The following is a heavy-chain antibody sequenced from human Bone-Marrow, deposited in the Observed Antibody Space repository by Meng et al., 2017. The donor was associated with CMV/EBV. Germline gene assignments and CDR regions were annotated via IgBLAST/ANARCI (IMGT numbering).Heavy chain of an antibody. Sequence: ETLSLTCTVSGGSISSSSYYWGWIRQPPGKGLEWLGSIYYSGSTYYNPSLKSRVTISVDTSKNQFSLKLSSVTAADTAVYFCARGRFRHTYWGQGTLVTVSS. D-gene: IGHD3-3*01. CDR2: IYYSGST. V-gene: IGHV4-39*01. CDR3: ARGRFRHTY. CDR1: GGSISSSSYY. J-gene: IGHJ4*02.